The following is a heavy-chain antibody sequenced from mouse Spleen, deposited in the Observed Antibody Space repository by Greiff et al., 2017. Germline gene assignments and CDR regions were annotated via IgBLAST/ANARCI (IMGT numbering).Heavy chain of an antibody. CDR2: IDPENGDT. CDR1: GFNIKDYY. V-gene: IGHV14-1*01. CDR3: TTISQFAY. J-gene: IGHJ3*01. Sequence: EVQLQQSGAELVKPGASVKLSCTASGFNIKDYYMHWVKQRTEQGLEWIGRIDPENGDTEYASKFQGKATITADTSSNTAYLQLSSLTSEDTAVYYCTTISQFAYWGQGTLVTVSA.